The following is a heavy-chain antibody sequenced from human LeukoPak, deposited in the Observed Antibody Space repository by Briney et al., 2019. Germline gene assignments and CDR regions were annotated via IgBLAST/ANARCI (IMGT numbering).Heavy chain of an antibody. CDR3: ASKIAVAGNGMDV. CDR1: GYTFTGYH. J-gene: IGHJ6*02. V-gene: IGHV1-2*02. D-gene: IGHD6-19*01. CDR2: INPDIGGT. Sequence: GASVKVSCKASGYTFTGYHMHWVRQAPGQGLEWMGWINPDIGGTNYAQKFQDRVTMTRDTSISTAYMELSRLTSDDTAVYYCASKIAVAGNGMDVWGQGTTVTVSS.